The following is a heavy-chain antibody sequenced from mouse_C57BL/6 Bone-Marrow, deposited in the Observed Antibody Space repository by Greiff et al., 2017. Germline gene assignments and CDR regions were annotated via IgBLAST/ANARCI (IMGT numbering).Heavy chain of an antibody. CDR3: ARWGYYGSSLGFAY. CDR1: GYTFTSYG. CDR2: IYPRSGNT. J-gene: IGHJ3*01. V-gene: IGHV1-81*01. Sequence: QVHVKQSGAELARPGASVKLSCKASGYTFTSYGISWVKQRTGQGLEWIGEIYPRSGNTYYNEKFKGKATLTADKSSSTAYIELRSLTSGSSAVYFCARWGYYGSSLGFAYWGQGTLVTVSA. D-gene: IGHD1-1*01.